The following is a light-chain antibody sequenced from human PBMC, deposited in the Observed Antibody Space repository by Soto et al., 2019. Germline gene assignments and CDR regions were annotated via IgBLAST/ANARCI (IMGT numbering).Light chain of an antibody. CDR3: QQYADWPIT. CDR2: GAS. CDR1: QSVSSN. V-gene: IGKV3-15*01. Sequence: EIVLTQSPATLSVSPGERATLSCRASQSVSSNLAWYQQKPGQAPRLLIYGASTRATGIPARFSGSGSGTEFTLTISSLQSGDFAVYYCQQYADWPITFGQGTKVDNK. J-gene: IGKJ1*01.